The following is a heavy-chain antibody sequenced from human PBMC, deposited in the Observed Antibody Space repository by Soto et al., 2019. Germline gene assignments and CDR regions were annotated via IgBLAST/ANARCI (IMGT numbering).Heavy chain of an antibody. CDR2: LNLSGGGT. V-gene: IGHV1-46*01. CDR3: ARAPGASGLDV. Sequence: SVKVSCKASGYTFTSYYMHWVRQAPGQGLEWMGILNLSGGGTSYPQKFQGRVTMTRDTSTSTVYMELSSLRSEDTAIYYCARAPGASGLDVWGQGTTVTVSS. J-gene: IGHJ6*02. CDR1: GYTFTSYY.